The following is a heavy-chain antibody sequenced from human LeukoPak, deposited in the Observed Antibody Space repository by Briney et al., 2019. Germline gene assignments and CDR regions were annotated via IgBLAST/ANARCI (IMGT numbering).Heavy chain of an antibody. CDR1: GYSISSGFY. J-gene: IGHJ4*02. CDR2: IYSSGST. CDR3: ARGDSGWYLGLGFDY. D-gene: IGHD6-19*01. Sequence: SETLSLTCTVSGYSISSGFYWGWIRQPPGKGLEWIGSIYSSGSTYYNPSLKSRVTISVDTSKNQVSLKLRSVTAADTAVYYCARGDSGWYLGLGFDYWGQGTLVTVSS. V-gene: IGHV4-38-2*02.